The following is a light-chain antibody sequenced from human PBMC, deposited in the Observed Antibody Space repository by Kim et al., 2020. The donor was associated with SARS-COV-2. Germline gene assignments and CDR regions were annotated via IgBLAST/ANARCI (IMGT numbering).Light chain of an antibody. CDR3: HQRSSRPPMT. Sequence: PPGGSTATSSRGRQRGRICSAWFQHKTSQATTLLMYYASNRATGIPARCIGSGSATDFSLTITSLEPADIAVYYCHQRSSRPPMTFGQGTRVEIK. V-gene: IGKV3-11*01. CDR2: YAS. J-gene: IGKJ5*01. CDR1: QRGRIC.